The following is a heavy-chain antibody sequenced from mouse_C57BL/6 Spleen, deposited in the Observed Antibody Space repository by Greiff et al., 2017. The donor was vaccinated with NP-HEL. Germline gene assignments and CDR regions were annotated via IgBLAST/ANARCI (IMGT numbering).Heavy chain of an antibody. V-gene: IGHV1-75*01. Sequence: QVQLQQSGPELVKPGASVKISCKASGYTFTDYYINWVKQRPGQGLEWIGGIYPGSGSTYYNEKFKGKATLTVDKSSSTAYMLLSNLTSEDSAVYFCSISNCDLFFDDWGQGTTLTVAS. J-gene: IGHJ2*01. CDR3: SISNCDLFFDD. CDR1: GYTFTDYY. CDR2: IYPGSGST. D-gene: IGHD4-1*02.